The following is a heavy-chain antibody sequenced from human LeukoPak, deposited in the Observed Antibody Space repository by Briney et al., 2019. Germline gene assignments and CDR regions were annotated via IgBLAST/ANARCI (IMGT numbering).Heavy chain of an antibody. V-gene: IGHV3-23*01. D-gene: IGHD3-9*01. CDR1: GFTFSSYG. CDR2: ISGSGGST. CDR3: ARDYYDILTGYYHYAGYAFDI. Sequence: PGGSLRLSCAASGFTFSSYGMSWVRQAPGKGLEWVSAISGSGGSTYYADSVKGRFTIFRDNSKTTLYMKMNSLSAEDTAVYYCARDYYDILTGYYHYAGYAFDIWGQGTMVTVSS. J-gene: IGHJ3*02.